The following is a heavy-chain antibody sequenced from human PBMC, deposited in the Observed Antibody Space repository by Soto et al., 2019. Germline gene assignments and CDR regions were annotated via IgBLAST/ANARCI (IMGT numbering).Heavy chain of an antibody. D-gene: IGHD3-22*01. V-gene: IGHV1-18*04. CDR2: ISAYNGNT. J-gene: IGHJ3*02. CDR3: AREGGIVVVITTDAFDI. CDR1: GYTFTSYG. Sequence: QVKLVQSGAEVKKPGASVKVSCKASGYTFTSYGISWVRQAPGQGLEWMGWISAYNGNTIYAQKLQGRVTMTTDTPKSPAYIEGRSLRSDDTAVYYCAREGGIVVVITTDAFDIWGQETIVTGSS.